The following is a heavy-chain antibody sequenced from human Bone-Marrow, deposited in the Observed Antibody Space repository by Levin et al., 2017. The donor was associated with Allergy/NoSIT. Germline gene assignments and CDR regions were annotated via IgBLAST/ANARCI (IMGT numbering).Heavy chain of an antibody. CDR3: AKDQQWELAHYFDS. J-gene: IGHJ4*02. CDR2: ISSSGRTT. D-gene: IGHD1-26*01. V-gene: IGHV3-48*02. CDR1: GFTFRSKS. Sequence: GESLKISCAASGFTFRSKSMNWVRQAPGKGLEWVSYISSSGRTTYYADSVKGRFTISRDNAKNSLYLQMNSLRDEDTAMYYCAKDQQWELAHYFDSWGQGTLVTVSS.